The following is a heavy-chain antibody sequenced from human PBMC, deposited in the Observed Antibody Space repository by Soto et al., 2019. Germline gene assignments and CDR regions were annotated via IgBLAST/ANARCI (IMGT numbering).Heavy chain of an antibody. V-gene: IGHV3-23*01. CDR1: GFTFSNYA. D-gene: IGHD6-19*01. CDR3: ARVLLDSSGWYGFVFDY. J-gene: IGHJ4*02. Sequence: EVQLLESGGGLVQPGGSLRLSCAASGFTFSNYAMGWVRQAPGKGLEWVSTISGSGGEIYYADSVKGRFTISRDNSKNTLNLQRNSLRADDTAVYHCARVLLDSSGWYGFVFDYWGQGTLVTVSS. CDR2: ISGSGGEI.